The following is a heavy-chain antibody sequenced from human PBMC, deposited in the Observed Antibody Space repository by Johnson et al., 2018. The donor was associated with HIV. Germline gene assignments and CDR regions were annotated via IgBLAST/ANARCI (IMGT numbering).Heavy chain of an antibody. CDR2: MWYDGSNK. CDR1: GFTFSTYG. V-gene: IGHV3-33*01. CDR3: AREGIVDAFDI. D-gene: IGHD3-22*01. Sequence: VQLVESGGGVVQPGRSLRLSCAASGFTFSTYGMHWVRQAPGKGLAWVAVMWYDGSNKYYADSVKGRFTISRDNSKNTLYLQMNSLRAEDTAVYYCAREGIVDAFDIWGQGTMVTVSS. J-gene: IGHJ3*02.